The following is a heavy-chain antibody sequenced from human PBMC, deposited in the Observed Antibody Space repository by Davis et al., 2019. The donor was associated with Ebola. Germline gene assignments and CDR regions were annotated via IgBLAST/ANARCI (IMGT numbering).Heavy chain of an antibody. V-gene: IGHV3-7*03. Sequence: PGGSLRLSCAASGFTFSSYWMSWVRQAPGKGLEWVANIKQDGSEKYYVDSVKGRFTISRDNAKNSLYLQMNSLRAEDTAVYYCARALYRYDSSGYYHPFDYWGQGTLVTVSS. CDR3: ARALYRYDSSGYYHPFDY. D-gene: IGHD3-22*01. CDR2: IKQDGSEK. J-gene: IGHJ4*02. CDR1: GFTFSSYW.